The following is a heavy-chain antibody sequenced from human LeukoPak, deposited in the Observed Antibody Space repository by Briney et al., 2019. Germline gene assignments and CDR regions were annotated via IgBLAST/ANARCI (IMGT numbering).Heavy chain of an antibody. CDR3: ARGPQEAAGMGPTDY. J-gene: IGHJ4*02. V-gene: IGHV1-2*02. Sequence: GASVKVSCKASGYTFTGYYMHWVRQAPGQGLEWMGWINPNSGGTNYAQKFQGRVTMTRDTSISTAYMELSRLRSDDTAVYYCARGPQEAAGMGPTDYWGQGTLVTVSS. CDR2: INPNSGGT. CDR1: GYTFTGYY. D-gene: IGHD6-19*01.